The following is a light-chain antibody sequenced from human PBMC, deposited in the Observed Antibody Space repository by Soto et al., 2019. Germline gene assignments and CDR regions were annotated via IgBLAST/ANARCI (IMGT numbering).Light chain of an antibody. Sequence: EIVLTQSPGTLSLSPGERATLSCRASQSVSSSYLAWYQQKPGQAPRLLIYGASSRATGIPDRFSGSGSGTDFTLTISSLEPEGFAVYCCHQYDSSPLTFGGGTKVEIK. CDR1: QSVSSSY. CDR3: HQYDSSPLT. CDR2: GAS. V-gene: IGKV3-20*01. J-gene: IGKJ4*01.